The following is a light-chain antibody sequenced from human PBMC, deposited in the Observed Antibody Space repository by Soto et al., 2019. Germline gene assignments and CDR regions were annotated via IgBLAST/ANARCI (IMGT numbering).Light chain of an antibody. J-gene: IGLJ2*01. CDR2: EVN. CDR1: SSNIGAYNV. CDR3: SSFSGDNDVI. V-gene: IGLV2-8*01. Sequence: QSALTQPPSASGSPGKSVTISCTGSSSNIGAYNVVSWYQPHPGQAPKLMIFEVNHRPSGVPILFSGTKSGNTASLTVSGLQAEDEADYYCSSFSGDNDVIFGGGTKLTVL.